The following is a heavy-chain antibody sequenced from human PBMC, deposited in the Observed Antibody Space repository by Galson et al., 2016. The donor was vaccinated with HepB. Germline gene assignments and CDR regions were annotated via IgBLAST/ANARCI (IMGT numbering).Heavy chain of an antibody. D-gene: IGHD1-26*01. CDR2: INVNGETT. CDR3: AGGTAWHHFNF. J-gene: IGHJ4*02. V-gene: IGHV3-23*01. Sequence: SLRLSCAASGFSISSYAMRWVRQAPGKGLEWVSSINVNGETTYYADPVKGRFTISRDISKNTLYLQMSSLRVEDAAIYFCAGGTAWHHFNFWGQGSLVIVSS. CDR1: GFSISSYA.